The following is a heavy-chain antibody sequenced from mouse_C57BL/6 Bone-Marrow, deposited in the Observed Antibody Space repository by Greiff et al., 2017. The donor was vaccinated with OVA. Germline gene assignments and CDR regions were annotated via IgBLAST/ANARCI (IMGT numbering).Heavy chain of an antibody. CDR1: GYTFTNYW. V-gene: IGHV1-63*01. CDR2: IYPGGGYT. CDR3: ARSHYGSSYGYFDV. D-gene: IGHD1-1*01. Sequence: VQGVESGAELVRPGTSVKMSCKASGYTFTNYWIGWAKQRPGHGLEWIGDIYPGGGYTNYNEKFKGKATLTADKSSSTAYMQFSSLTSEDSAIYYCARSHYGSSYGYFDVWGTGTTVTVSS. J-gene: IGHJ1*03.